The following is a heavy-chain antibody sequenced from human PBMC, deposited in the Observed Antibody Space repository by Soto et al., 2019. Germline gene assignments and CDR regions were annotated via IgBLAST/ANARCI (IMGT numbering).Heavy chain of an antibody. CDR3: ARDHNRVGGYNWFDA. V-gene: IGHV3-33*01. CDR2: IFDDGIRK. D-gene: IGHD3-16*01. Sequence: QVQLVESGGGVVQPGKSLRLSCVASGFTFSEHGMHWVRQAPGKGLEWVAVIFDDGIRKYYPDSVKSRFTISRDTSQSTLYLQMNSLSAEDTAVYFCARDHNRVGGYNWFDAWGQGTLVTVSS. CDR1: GFTFSEHG. J-gene: IGHJ5*02.